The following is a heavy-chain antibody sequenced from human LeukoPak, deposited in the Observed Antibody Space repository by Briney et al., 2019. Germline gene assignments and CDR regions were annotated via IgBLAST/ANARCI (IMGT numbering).Heavy chain of an antibody. V-gene: IGHV3-64*01. CDR1: GFTFSSYA. D-gene: IGHD2-2*01. CDR2: ISSNGRTT. CDR3: ARGGNELSTSCYRSDTCVSIDAFDI. J-gene: IGHJ3*02. Sequence: PGGSLRLSCAASGFTFSSYAMHWVRQAPGKGLEYVSAISSNGRTTYYTNSVKGRFTISRDNSKNTLYLQMGSLRAEDMAVFYCARGGNELSTSCYRSDTCVSIDAFDIWGQGTMVTVSS.